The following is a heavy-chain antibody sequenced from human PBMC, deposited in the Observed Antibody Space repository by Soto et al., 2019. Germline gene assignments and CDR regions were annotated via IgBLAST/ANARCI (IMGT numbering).Heavy chain of an antibody. CDR3: FTSNWFDP. CDR1: GGSISSSNW. D-gene: IGHD2-2*01. Sequence: SETLSLTCAVSGGSISSSNWWSWVRQPPGKGLEWIGEIYYSGSTYYNPSLKSRVTISVDTSKNQFSLKLSSVTAADTAVYYCFTSNWFDPWGQGTLVTVSS. V-gene: IGHV4-4*02. J-gene: IGHJ5*02. CDR2: IYYSGST.